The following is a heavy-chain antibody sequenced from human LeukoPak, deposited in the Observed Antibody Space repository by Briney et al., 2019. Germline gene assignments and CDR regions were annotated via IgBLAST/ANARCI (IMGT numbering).Heavy chain of an antibody. CDR3: ASGQYYDLWSGYYVD. CDR2: INHSGST. V-gene: IGHV4-34*01. CDR1: GGSFSGHY. J-gene: IGHJ4*02. Sequence: PSETLSLTCAVYGGSFSGHYWSWIRQPPGKGLEWIGKINHSGSTNYNPSLESRVTISVDTSKNHFSLKLSSVTAADTAVYYCASGQYYDLWSGYYVDWGQGTLVTVSA. D-gene: IGHD3-3*01.